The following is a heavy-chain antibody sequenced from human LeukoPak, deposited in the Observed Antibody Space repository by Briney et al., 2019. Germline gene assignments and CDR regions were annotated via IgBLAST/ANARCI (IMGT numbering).Heavy chain of an antibody. V-gene: IGHV3-7*01. CDR1: EFSFSDSW. CDR2: IKDDGSEE. Sequence: GGSLRLSCAASEFSFSDSWMGWVRQVPGKGREWVAAIKDDGSEEYYLDSVKGRFIISRDNAKNSVYLQMNSLRDEDTAVYHCATYINWVAGDVWGQGTAVSVSS. CDR3: ATYINWVAGDV. J-gene: IGHJ6*02. D-gene: IGHD1-1*01.